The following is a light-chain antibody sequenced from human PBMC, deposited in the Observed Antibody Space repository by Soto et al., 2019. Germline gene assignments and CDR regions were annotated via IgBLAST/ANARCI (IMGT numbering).Light chain of an antibody. V-gene: IGKV3-20*01. CDR3: QQYGSSPQT. Sequence: EIVLTQSPDTLSLSPGERATLSCRASQSVSSSYLAWYQQKPGQAPRLLICGASSRATGIPDRFSGSGSGTDFTLTISRLEPEDFAVYYCQQYGSSPQTFGQGTRLEIK. CDR2: GAS. J-gene: IGKJ5*01. CDR1: QSVSSSY.